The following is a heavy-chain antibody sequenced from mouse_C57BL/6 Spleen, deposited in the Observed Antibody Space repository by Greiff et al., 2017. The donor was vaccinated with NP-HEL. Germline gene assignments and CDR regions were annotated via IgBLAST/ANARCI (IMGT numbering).Heavy chain of an antibody. Sequence: VQLQQPGAELVKPGASVKMSCKASGYTFTSYWITWVKQRPGQGLEWIGDIYPGSGSTNYNEKFKSKATLTVDTSSSTAYMQLSSLTSEDSAVYYCARGGSSGVYAMDYWGQGTSGTVSS. CDR1: GYTFTSYW. J-gene: IGHJ4*01. CDR2: IYPGSGST. CDR3: ARGGSSGVYAMDY. D-gene: IGHD3-2*02. V-gene: IGHV1-55*01.